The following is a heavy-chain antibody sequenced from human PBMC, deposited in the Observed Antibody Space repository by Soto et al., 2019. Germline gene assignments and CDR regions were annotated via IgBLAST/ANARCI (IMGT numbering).Heavy chain of an antibody. CDR1: GYTFTNFG. CDR2: ISAYNGNT. CDR3: ARQLTGTTIPFDY. D-gene: IGHD1-20*01. Sequence: GASVKVSCKASGYTFTNFGISWVRQAPGQGLEWMGWISAYNGNTNYAQKFQGRVTMTTDTSTSTAYMEVRSLRFDDTAVYYCARQLTGTTIPFDYWGQGTLVTVSS. J-gene: IGHJ4*02. V-gene: IGHV1-18*01.